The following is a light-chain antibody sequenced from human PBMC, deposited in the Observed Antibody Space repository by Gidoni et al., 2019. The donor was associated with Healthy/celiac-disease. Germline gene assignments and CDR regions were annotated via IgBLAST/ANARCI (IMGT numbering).Light chain of an antibody. J-gene: IGLJ3*02. CDR3: SSYTSSSTPWV. V-gene: IGLV2-14*03. CDR1: SSDGGGYNY. CDR2: DVS. Sequence: QSALTQPASVSASPGQSITISCTGTSSDGGGYNYVSWYQQHPGKAPKLMIYDVSNRPAGVSNRFSGSKSGNTASLTISGLQAEDEADYYCSSYTSSSTPWVFGGGTKLTVL.